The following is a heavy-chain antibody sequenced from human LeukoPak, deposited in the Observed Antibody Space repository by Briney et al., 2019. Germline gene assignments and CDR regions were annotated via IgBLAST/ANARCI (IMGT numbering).Heavy chain of an antibody. CDR1: GFSFSAAW. Sequence: GGSLRLSCEASGFSFSAAWMTWVRQAPGKGLEWVAVIAYDGSKKYYADSVKGRFTISRDNSKYTLYLQMNSLRAEDTAVYYCARDDSDVGIVATISREGDYFDYWGQGTLVTVSS. CDR2: IAYDGSKK. D-gene: IGHD5-12*01. V-gene: IGHV3-30-3*01. J-gene: IGHJ4*02. CDR3: ARDDSDVGIVATISREGDYFDY.